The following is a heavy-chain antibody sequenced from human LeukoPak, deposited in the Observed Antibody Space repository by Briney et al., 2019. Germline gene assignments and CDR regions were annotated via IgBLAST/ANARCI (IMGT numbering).Heavy chain of an antibody. CDR1: GYTLSGYY. J-gene: IGHJ4*02. Sequence: ASVKVSCKASGYTLSGYYIHWVRQAPGQGLEWMGWINPNSGGTLYSRKFQGRVTMTRDTSLRTLYMDLRRLRSDDTAVYYCARGYYESSGYSFDFWGLGTLVTVSS. V-gene: IGHV1-2*02. D-gene: IGHD3-22*01. CDR3: ARGYYESSGYSFDF. CDR2: INPNSGGT.